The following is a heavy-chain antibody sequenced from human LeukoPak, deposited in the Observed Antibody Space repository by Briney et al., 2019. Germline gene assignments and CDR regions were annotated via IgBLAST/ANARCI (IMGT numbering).Heavy chain of an antibody. D-gene: IGHD2-21*01. CDR3: ARSVESAYCGGECHSQYFQH. V-gene: IGHV3-48*03. CDR1: GFTFSSYE. Sequence: PGGSLRLSCAASGFTFSSYEMNWVRQAPGKGLEWVSYISSSGSTIYYADSVKGRFTLSRDNAKNSLYLQMNSLRAEDTAVYYCARSVESAYCGGECHSQYFQHWGQGTLVTVSA. CDR2: ISSSGSTI. J-gene: IGHJ1*01.